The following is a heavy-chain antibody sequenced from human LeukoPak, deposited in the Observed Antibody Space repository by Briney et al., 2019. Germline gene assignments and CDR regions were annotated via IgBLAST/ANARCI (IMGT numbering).Heavy chain of an antibody. Sequence: SETLSLTCTVSGGSISSYYWSWIRQPPGKGLEWIGYIYYSGSTNYNPSLKSRVTISVDTSKNQFSLKLSSVTAADTAVYYCARGVGYYFHFDYWGQGTLVTVSS. D-gene: IGHD3-22*01. CDR2: IYYSGST. CDR1: GGSISSYY. J-gene: IGHJ4*02. CDR3: ARGVGYYFHFDY. V-gene: IGHV4-59*01.